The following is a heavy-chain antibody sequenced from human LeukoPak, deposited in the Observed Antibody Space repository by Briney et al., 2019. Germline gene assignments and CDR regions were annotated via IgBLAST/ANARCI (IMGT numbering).Heavy chain of an antibody. V-gene: IGHV2-5*02. CDR2: IYWDDDS. CDR3: AHSQVFSYGSFHDAYDI. J-gene: IGHJ3*02. CDR1: GVSLSTSGVG. Sequence: SGPTLVKPTQTLTLTCSLSGVSLSTSGVGVGWIRQPPGKALEWLALIYWDDDSRYSPSLKSRLTIAKDTSKNQVVLTLTNMDSVDAATYYCAHSQVFSYGSFHDAYDIWGLGMLVTVSS. D-gene: IGHD5-18*01.